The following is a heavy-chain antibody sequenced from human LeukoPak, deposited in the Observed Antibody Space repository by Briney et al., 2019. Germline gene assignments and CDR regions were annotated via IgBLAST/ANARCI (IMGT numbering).Heavy chain of an antibody. V-gene: IGHV1-69*13. CDR3: ASCVSGWYLGYVWFDP. CDR1: GGTFSSYA. J-gene: IGHJ5*02. D-gene: IGHD6-19*01. CDR2: IIPIFGTA. Sequence: SVKVSCTASGGTFSSYAISWVRQAPGQGLEWMGGIIPIFGTANYAQKFQGRVTITADESTSTAYMELSSLRSEDTAVYYCASCVSGWYLGYVWFDPWGQGTLVTVSS.